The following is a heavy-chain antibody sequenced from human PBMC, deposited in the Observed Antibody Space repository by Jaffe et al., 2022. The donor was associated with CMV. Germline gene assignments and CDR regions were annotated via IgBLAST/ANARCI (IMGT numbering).Heavy chain of an antibody. CDR2: ISWNSGTK. D-gene: IGHD6-13*01. CDR3: VKDVGVDTSNWSLYYYYYGLDV. Sequence: EVQLVESGGGLVQPGRSLRLSCAASGFNFDDYAMHWVRQPPGKGLEWVSGISWNSGTKDYADSVEGRFTVSRDNGKNSLYLQMDSLRAEDTAFYYCVKDVGVDTSNWSLYYYYYGLDVWGQGTTVAVSS. CDR1: GFNFDDYA. V-gene: IGHV3-9*01. J-gene: IGHJ6*02.